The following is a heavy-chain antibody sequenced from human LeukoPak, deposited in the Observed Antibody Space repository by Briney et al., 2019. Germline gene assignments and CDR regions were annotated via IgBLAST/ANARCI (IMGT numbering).Heavy chain of an antibody. Sequence: SQTLSLTCTVSGGSISSGSYYWSWIRQPAGKGLEWIGRIYTSGSTNYNPSLKSRVTISVDTSKNQFSLKLSSVIAADTAVYYCAMAVTGPYNWFDPWGQGTLVTVSS. J-gene: IGHJ5*02. CDR1: GGSISSGSYY. D-gene: IGHD6-19*01. CDR3: AMAVTGPYNWFDP. CDR2: IYTSGST. V-gene: IGHV4-61*02.